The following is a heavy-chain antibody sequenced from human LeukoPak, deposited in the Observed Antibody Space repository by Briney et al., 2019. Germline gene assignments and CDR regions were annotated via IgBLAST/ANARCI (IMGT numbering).Heavy chain of an antibody. CDR3: ARERVPSGSYFDY. J-gene: IGHJ4*02. Sequence: SETLSLTCTVSGYSISSDYYWGWIRQPPGKGLEWIGNIYQSRGTYSNPSLKSRVTISLDTSKNQFSLKLSSVTAADTAVYYCARERVPSGSYFDYWGQGTLVTVSS. V-gene: IGHV4-38-2*02. D-gene: IGHD1-26*01. CDR2: IYQSRGT. CDR1: GYSISSDYY.